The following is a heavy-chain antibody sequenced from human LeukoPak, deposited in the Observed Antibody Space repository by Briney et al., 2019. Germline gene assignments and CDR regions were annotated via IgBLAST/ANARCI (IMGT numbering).Heavy chain of an antibody. CDR2: ISSSGGTI. CDR3: ARGGAKLWYRKTLIDY. Sequence: GGSLRLSCAASGFTFSDYYMSWIRQAPGKGLEWVSYISSSGGTIYYADSVKGRFTISRDNAKNSLYLQMNSLRAEDTAVYYCARGGAKLWYRKTLIDYWGQGTLVTVSS. J-gene: IGHJ4*02. CDR1: GFTFSDYY. V-gene: IGHV3-11*01. D-gene: IGHD5-18*01.